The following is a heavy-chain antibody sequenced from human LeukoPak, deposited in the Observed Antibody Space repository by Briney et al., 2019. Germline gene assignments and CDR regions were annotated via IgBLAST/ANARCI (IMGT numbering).Heavy chain of an antibody. D-gene: IGHD3-3*01. CDR1: GYTFTSYY. Sequence: ASVKVSCKASGYTFTSYYMHWVRQAPGQGLEWMGIVNPSGGSTSYAQKFQGRVTMTRDTSTSTVYMELSSLRSEDTAVYYCARDRAGGCYDFWSGYPTIDYWGQGTLVTVSS. J-gene: IGHJ4*02. CDR3: ARDRAGGCYDFWSGYPTIDY. CDR2: VNPSGGST. V-gene: IGHV1-46*01.